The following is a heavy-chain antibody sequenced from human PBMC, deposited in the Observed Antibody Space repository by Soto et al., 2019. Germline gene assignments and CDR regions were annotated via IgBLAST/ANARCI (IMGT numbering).Heavy chain of an antibody. Sequence: QVQLQESGPGLVKPSQTLSLTCTVSGGSISSGGYYWSWIRQHPGKGLEWIGYIYYSGSTYYNPSLKSRVTVSVDTPKNQFSLKLSSVTAADTAVYYCARDHCGDCYYFDYWGQGTLVTVSS. J-gene: IGHJ4*02. CDR3: ARDHCGDCYYFDY. CDR2: IYYSGST. D-gene: IGHD2-21*02. CDR1: GGSISSGGYY. V-gene: IGHV4-31*03.